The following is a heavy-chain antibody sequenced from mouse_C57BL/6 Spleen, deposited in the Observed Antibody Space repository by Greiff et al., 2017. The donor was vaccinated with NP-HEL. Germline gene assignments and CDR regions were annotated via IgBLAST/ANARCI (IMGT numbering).Heavy chain of an antibody. D-gene: IGHD1-1*01. J-gene: IGHJ4*01. CDR2: INPNYGGT. Sequence: EVQLQQSGPELVKPGASVKISCKASGYTFTDYYMNWVKQSHGKSLEWIGDINPNYGGTSYNQKFKGKATLTVDKSSSTAYMELRSLTSEDSAVYYCARRYGTAMDYWGQGTSVTVSS. CDR3: ARRYGTAMDY. CDR1: GYTFTDYY. V-gene: IGHV1-26*01.